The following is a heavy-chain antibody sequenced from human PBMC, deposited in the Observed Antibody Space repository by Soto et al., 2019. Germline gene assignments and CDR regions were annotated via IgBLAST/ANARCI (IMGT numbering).Heavy chain of an antibody. D-gene: IGHD3-9*01. CDR3: ARDGSYYDILTGYYTVYYYYMDV. V-gene: IGHV3-21*01. J-gene: IGHJ6*03. CDR1: GFTFSSYS. CDR2: ISSSSSYI. Sequence: GGSLRLSCAASGFTFSSYSMNWVRQAPGKGLEWVSSISSSSSYIYYADSVKGHFAISRDNAKNSLYLQMNSLRAEDTAVYYCARDGSYYDILTGYYTVYYYYMDVWGKGTTVTVSS.